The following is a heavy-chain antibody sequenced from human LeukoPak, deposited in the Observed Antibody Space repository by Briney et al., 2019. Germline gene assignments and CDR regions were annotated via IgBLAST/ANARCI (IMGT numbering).Heavy chain of an antibody. J-gene: IGHJ5*02. CDR1: GGSFSGYY. CDR2: INHSGST. Sequence: KSSETLSLTCAVYGGSFSGYYWSWIRQPPGKGLEWIGEINHSGSTNYNPSLKSRVTISVDTSKNQFSLKLSSVTAADTAVYYCARDTYYYDSSGYYLESDLYNWFDPWGQGTLVTVSS. D-gene: IGHD3-22*01. CDR3: ARDTYYYDSSGYYLESDLYNWFDP. V-gene: IGHV4-34*01.